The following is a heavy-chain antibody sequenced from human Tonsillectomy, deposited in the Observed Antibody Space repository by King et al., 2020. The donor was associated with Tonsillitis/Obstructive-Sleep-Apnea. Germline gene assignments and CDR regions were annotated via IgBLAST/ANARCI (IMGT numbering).Heavy chain of an antibody. D-gene: IGHD2-15*01. Sequence: VQLVESGGGVVRPGGSLRLSCAASGFTFDDYGMSWVRQAPGKGLEWVSGINWNGGSTGYADSVKGRFTISRDNATNSLYLQMNSLRAEDTALYYCARAPVPCSGGSCYGYYYYYMDVWGKGTTVTVS. CDR2: INWNGGST. CDR1: GFTFDDYG. V-gene: IGHV3-20*04. CDR3: ARAPVPCSGGSCYGYYYYYMDV. J-gene: IGHJ6*03.